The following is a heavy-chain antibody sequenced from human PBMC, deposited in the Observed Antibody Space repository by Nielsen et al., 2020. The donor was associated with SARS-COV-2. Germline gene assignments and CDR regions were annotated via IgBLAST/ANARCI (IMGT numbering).Heavy chain of an antibody. Sequence: GGSLRLSCAASGFTFSSYSMNWVRQAPGKGLEWVSHISSSGSTIYYADSVKGRFTISRDNAKNSLYLQMNSLRAEDTAVYYCARDYGDDGLYNYYYMDVWGKGTTVTVSS. CDR2: ISSSGSTI. J-gene: IGHJ6*03. CDR1: GFTFSSYS. D-gene: IGHD4-17*01. CDR3: ARDYGDDGLYNYYYMDV. V-gene: IGHV3-48*01.